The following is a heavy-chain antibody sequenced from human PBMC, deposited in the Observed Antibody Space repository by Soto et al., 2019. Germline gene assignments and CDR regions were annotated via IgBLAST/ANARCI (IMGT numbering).Heavy chain of an antibody. CDR1: GFTFSRYA. CDR2: ISSNGGST. J-gene: IGHJ4*02. V-gene: IGHV3-64*01. D-gene: IGHD2-15*01. Sequence: EVQLVESGGGLVQPGGSLRLPCAASGFTFSRYAMHWVRQAPGKGLEYVSVISSNGGSTYYANSVKGRFTISRDNSKNTLYLQMGGLRVEDMAVYYCARDGGGYYLDYWGQGTLVTVSS. CDR3: ARDGGGYYLDY.